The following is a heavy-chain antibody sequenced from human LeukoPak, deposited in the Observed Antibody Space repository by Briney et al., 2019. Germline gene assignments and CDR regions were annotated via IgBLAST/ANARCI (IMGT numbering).Heavy chain of an antibody. V-gene: IGHV3-7*04. D-gene: IGHD3-10*01. CDR3: TRDALFGSGRTHLDF. J-gene: IGHJ4*02. Sequence: PGGSLRLSFATSDFTFNNYWMSWVRQAPGKGLEWGANIKHDGSEAHYVGSVKGRFTISRDNAKNSVSLQMNSLNVDDTGVYFCTRDALFGSGRTHLDFWSQGTLVSVSS. CDR2: IKHDGSEA. CDR1: DFTFNNYW.